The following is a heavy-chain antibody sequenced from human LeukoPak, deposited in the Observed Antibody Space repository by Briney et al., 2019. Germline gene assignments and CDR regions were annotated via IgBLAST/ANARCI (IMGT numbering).Heavy chain of an antibody. CDR1: GGSISSYY. CDR2: IYTSGST. J-gene: IGHJ5*02. CDR3: ARMVRGVIRGDWFDP. V-gene: IGHV4-4*07. Sequence: PSETLSLTCTVSGGSISSYYWSWIRQPAGKGLEWIGRIYTSGSTNYNPSLKSRVTMSVDTSKNQFSPKLSSVTAADTAVYYCARMVRGVIRGDWFDPWGQGTLVTVSS. D-gene: IGHD3-10*01.